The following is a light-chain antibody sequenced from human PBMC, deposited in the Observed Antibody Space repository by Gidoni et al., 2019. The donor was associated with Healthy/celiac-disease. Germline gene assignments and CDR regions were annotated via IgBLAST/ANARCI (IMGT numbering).Light chain of an antibody. J-gene: IGKJ5*01. V-gene: IGKV1-33*01. Sequence: DIQMTQSPSSLSASVGDRVTITCQASQDISNYLNWYQQKPGKAPKLLIYDASNLETGVPSRFSGSGSGTDFTFTISSLQPEDIATYYCQQYDNLPPPTFGQXTRLVIK. CDR2: DAS. CDR3: QQYDNLPPPT. CDR1: QDISNY.